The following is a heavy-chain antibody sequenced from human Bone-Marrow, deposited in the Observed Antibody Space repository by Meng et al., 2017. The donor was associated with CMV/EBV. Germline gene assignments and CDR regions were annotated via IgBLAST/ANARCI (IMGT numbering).Heavy chain of an antibody. D-gene: IGHD6-19*01. CDR1: GYTLTDYY. J-gene: IGHJ4*02. CDR3: ARESITVGATEFDY. Sequence: ASVKVSCKASGYTLTDYYMHWVRQAPGQGLEWMGWINPKSGGTKYAQKFQGRVTMTRDTSISTVYMDLSSLRSDDTAVYYCARESITVGATEFDYWGQGTRVTVSS. V-gene: IGHV1-2*02. CDR2: INPKSGGT.